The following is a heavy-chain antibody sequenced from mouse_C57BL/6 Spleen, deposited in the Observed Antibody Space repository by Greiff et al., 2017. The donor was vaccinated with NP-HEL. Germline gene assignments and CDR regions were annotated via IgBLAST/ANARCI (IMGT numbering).Heavy chain of an antibody. D-gene: IGHD1-1*01. CDR3: ARDANYYGSSYEWYFDV. Sequence: VQLQQSGAELVKPGASVKISCKASGYTFNDYYINWVKQRPGQGLEWIGKIGPGSGSTYYNEKFKGKATLTADKSSSTAYMQLSSLTSEDSAVYFCARDANYYGSSYEWYFDVWGTGTTVTVSS. J-gene: IGHJ1*03. CDR2: IGPGSGST. V-gene: IGHV1-77*01. CDR1: GYTFNDYY.